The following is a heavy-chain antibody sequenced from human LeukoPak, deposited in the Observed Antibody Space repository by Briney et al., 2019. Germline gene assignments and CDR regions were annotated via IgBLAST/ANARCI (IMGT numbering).Heavy chain of an antibody. Sequence: SETLSLTCILSGGSISSFYWSWLRQSPGKRLEWIGYVYYTGATNYNPSLRSRVTMSVDMSKNEFSLKLKSVTAAVTGIYFCAGLSYYYMDVWGKGTPVAVSS. CDR1: GGSISSFY. CDR2: VYYTGAT. CDR3: AGLSYYYMDV. V-gene: IGHV4-59*08. J-gene: IGHJ6*03.